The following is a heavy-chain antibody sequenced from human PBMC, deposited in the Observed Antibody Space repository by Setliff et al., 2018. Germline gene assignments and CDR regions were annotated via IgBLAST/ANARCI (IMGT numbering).Heavy chain of an antibody. J-gene: IGHJ6*03. CDR3: VREGVDSRSSTDYRYYMDV. D-gene: IGHD3-22*01. CDR2: TIPMFGTT. V-gene: IGHV1-69*05. CDR1: GATFSSYG. Sequence: GASVKVSCKASGATFSSYGISWVRQAPGQGLEWMGGTIPMFGTTEYAQKFQGRLTIITDVSTNTAFMQLSSLRSDDTAVYYCVREGVDSRSSTDYRYYMDVWGKGTTVTVSS.